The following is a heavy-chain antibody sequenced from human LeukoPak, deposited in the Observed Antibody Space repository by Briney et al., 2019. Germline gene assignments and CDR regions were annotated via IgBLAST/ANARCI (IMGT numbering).Heavy chain of an antibody. J-gene: IGHJ4*02. D-gene: IGHD6-19*01. V-gene: IGHV3-73*01. CDR1: GFTFSGSA. CDR3: TRPYSSGPVSGYY. Sequence: PGGSLKLSCAASGFTFSGSAMHWVHQASGKGLEWVGRIRSKANSYATAYAASVKGRFTISRDDSKNTAYLQMNSLKTEDTAVYYCTRPYSSGPVSGYYWGQGTLVTVSS. CDR2: IRSKANSYAT.